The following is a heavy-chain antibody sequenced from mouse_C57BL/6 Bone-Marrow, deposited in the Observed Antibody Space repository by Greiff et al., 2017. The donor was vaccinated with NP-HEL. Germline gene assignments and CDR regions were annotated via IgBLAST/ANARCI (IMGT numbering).Heavy chain of an antibody. Sequence: EVKVIESGTVLARPGASVKMSCKTSGYTFTSYWMHWVKQRPGQGLEWIGAIYPGNSDTSYNQKFKGKAKLTAVTSASTAYMELSSLTNEDSAVYYCFITTVVATSNVWGTGTTVTVSS. CDR1: GYTFTSYW. J-gene: IGHJ1*03. CDR2: IYPGNSDT. D-gene: IGHD1-1*01. V-gene: IGHV1-5*01. CDR3: FITTVVATSNV.